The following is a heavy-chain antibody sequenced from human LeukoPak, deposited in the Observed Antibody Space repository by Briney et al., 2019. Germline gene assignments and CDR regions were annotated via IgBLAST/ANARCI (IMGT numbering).Heavy chain of an antibody. Sequence: ASVKVSCKASGYTFTSYAMHWVRQAPRQRLEWMGWINAGNGNTKYSQKFQGRVTITRDTSASTAYMELSSLRSEDTAVYYCARSSSGWRTDFDYWGQGTLVTVSS. D-gene: IGHD6-19*01. CDR3: ARSSSGWRTDFDY. CDR2: INAGNGNT. V-gene: IGHV1-3*01. CDR1: GYTFTSYA. J-gene: IGHJ4*02.